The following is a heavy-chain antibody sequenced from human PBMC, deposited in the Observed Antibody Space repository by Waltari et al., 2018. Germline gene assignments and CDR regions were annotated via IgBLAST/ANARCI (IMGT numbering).Heavy chain of an antibody. D-gene: IGHD2-15*01. J-gene: IGHJ5*02. CDR2: VHGSGTT. V-gene: IGHV4-4*01. Sequence: QLQLQESGPGLVKPSGTLSLSCTVSGDSVSSAYRWNWVRQSPDKGLEWIGQVHGSGTTNHNLSFGGRVTVAPSTSKILFSLKMASAAAADAAVCCCARDRGRGLYLDTWGPGTLVTVSP. CDR3: ARDRGRGLYLDT. CDR1: GDSVSSAYR.